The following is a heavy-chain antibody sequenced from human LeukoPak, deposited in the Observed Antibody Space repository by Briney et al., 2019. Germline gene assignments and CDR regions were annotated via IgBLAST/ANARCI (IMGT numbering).Heavy chain of an antibody. J-gene: IGHJ3*02. CDR1: GYSISSGYY. CDR2: IYHSEST. Sequence: SETLSLTCTVSGYSISSGYYWGWIRQPPGKGLEWIGSIYHSESTYYNPSLKSRVTISVDTSKNQFSLKLSSVTAADTAVYYCARARQPPFDSSGYGGFAFDIWGQGTMVTVSS. D-gene: IGHD3-22*01. V-gene: IGHV4-38-2*02. CDR3: ARARQPPFDSSGYGGFAFDI.